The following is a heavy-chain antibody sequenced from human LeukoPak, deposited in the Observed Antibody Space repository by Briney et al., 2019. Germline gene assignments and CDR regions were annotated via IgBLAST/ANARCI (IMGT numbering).Heavy chain of an antibody. CDR3: ARGRGSTPPYYLDY. D-gene: IGHD2/OR15-2a*01. Sequence: PGGSLRLSCAASGFTFSSFWMNWVRQAPGKGLEWVSSISSTSNYIFYADSVKGRFTISRDNAKNSLYLQMNSLRAEDTAVYYCARGRGSTPPYYLDYWGQGTLVTVSS. V-gene: IGHV3-21*06. CDR2: ISSTSNYI. CDR1: GFTFSSFW. J-gene: IGHJ4*02.